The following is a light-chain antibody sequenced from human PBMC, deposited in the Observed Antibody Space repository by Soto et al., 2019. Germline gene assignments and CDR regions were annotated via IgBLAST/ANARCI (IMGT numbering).Light chain of an antibody. Sequence: DIQMTQSPSTLSASVGDRVTITCRASQSISRWWAWYQQKPGKAPNLLIYDASNLESGVPSRFSGSGSGTEFTLTISSLQPDDFATYYCQQYNSYLSTFGQGTKLEIK. CDR2: DAS. J-gene: IGKJ2*01. CDR3: QQYNSYLST. V-gene: IGKV1-5*01. CDR1: QSISRW.